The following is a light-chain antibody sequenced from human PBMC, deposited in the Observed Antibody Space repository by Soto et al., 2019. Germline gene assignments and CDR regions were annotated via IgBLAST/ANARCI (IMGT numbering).Light chain of an antibody. Sequence: EIVLTQSPGTLSLSPGERATLSCRASQSVSSSYLAWYQQKPGQAPRLLIHGASSRATGIPDRFSGSGSGTDFTLTISRLEPEDFAVYYCQQYGSSNRGWTFGQGTKVDIK. CDR1: QSVSSSY. J-gene: IGKJ1*01. V-gene: IGKV3-20*01. CDR3: QQYGSSNRGWT. CDR2: GAS.